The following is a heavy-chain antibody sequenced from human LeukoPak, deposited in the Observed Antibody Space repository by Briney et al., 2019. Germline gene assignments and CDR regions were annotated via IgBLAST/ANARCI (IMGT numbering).Heavy chain of an antibody. V-gene: IGHV4-61*02. Sequence: SETLSLTCTVSGGSISSGNYYWSWSRQPAGKGLEWIGRIYTSGSTNYNPSLKSRVTISLDTSKNQFSLKMSSVTAADTAVYYCTREQTYCSSDSCWPPDASDIWGQGTMVTVSS. CDR3: TREQTYCSSDSCWPPDASDI. CDR2: IYTSGST. J-gene: IGHJ3*02. D-gene: IGHD2-2*01. CDR1: GGSISSGNYY.